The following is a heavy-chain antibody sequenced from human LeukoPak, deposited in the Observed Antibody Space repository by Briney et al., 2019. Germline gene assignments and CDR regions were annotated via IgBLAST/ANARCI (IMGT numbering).Heavy chain of an antibody. V-gene: IGHV3-9*01. CDR3: AKARQFYYFDY. J-gene: IGHJ4*02. CDR1: GFTFDDYA. D-gene: IGHD5-24*01. CDR2: ISWNSGSI. Sequence: GGSLRLSCAASGFTFDDYAMHWVRQAPGKGLEWVSGISWNSGSIGYADSVKGRFTISGDNAKNSLYLQMNSLRAEDTALYYCAKARQFYYFDYWGQGTLVTVSS.